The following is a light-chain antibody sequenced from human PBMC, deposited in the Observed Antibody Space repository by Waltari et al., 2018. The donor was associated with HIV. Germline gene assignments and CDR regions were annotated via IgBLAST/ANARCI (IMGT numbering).Light chain of an antibody. V-gene: IGKV1-5*03. J-gene: IGKJ1*01. CDR2: EAS. CDR3: QQYNDYWT. Sequence: DIQMTQSPSPLSASVGDRVTITCRASQSIGMWLAWYQQKPGTAPNLLISEASSLGSGVPSRFSGSGSGTEFTLTISSLQPDDFATYYCQQYNDYWTFGQGTKVEVK. CDR1: QSIGMW.